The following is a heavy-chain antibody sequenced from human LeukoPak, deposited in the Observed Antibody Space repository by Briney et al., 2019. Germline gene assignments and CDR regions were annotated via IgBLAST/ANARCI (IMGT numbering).Heavy chain of an antibody. CDR1: GYSISSGYY. CDR3: ARDLRGFDP. J-gene: IGHJ5*02. Sequence: SETLSLTCTVSGYSISSGYYWGWIRQPAGKGLEWIGRIYTSGSTNYNPSLKSRVTMSVDTSKNQFSLKLSSVTAADTAVYYCARDLRGFDPWGQGTLVTVSS. CDR2: IYTSGST. V-gene: IGHV4-4*07.